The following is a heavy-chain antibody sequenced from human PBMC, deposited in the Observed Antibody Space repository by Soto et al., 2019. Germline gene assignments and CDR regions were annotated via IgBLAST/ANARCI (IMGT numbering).Heavy chain of an antibody. CDR2: IYYSGST. CDR1: GGSISSYY. Sequence: SETLSLTCTVSGGSISSYYWSWIRQPPGKGLEWIGYIYYSGSTNYNPSLKSRVTISVDTSKNQFSLKLSSVTAADTAVYYCAREPDRAFDPWGQGTLVTVSS. V-gene: IGHV4-59*01. J-gene: IGHJ5*02. CDR3: AREPDRAFDP.